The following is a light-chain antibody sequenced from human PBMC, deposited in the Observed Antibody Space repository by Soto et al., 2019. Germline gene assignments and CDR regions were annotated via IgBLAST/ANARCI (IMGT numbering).Light chain of an antibody. J-gene: IGKJ1*01. CDR3: QQYNTYPWT. Sequence: IQMTQSPSSLSASVGDRVTITFRASQGIRNDLGWYQQKPGKAPKLLIYKASSLESGVPSRFSGSGSGTEFTLTIRTMQPDDFATYYCQQYNTYPWTFGQGNKVDIK. CDR2: KAS. CDR1: QGIRND. V-gene: IGKV1-17*01.